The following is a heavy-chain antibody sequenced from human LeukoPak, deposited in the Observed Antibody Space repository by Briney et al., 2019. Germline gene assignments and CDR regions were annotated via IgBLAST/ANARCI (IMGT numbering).Heavy chain of an antibody. CDR3: ARSGYDYVWGSYRYRNFDY. D-gene: IGHD3-16*02. CDR1: GGSFSGYY. Sequence: SETLSLTCAVYGGSFSGYYWSWIRQPPGKGLEWIGEINHSGSTNYNPSLKSRVTISVDTSKNQFSLKLSSVTAAGTAVYYCARSGYDYVWGSYRYRNFDYWGQGTLVTVSS. V-gene: IGHV4-34*01. CDR2: INHSGST. J-gene: IGHJ4*02.